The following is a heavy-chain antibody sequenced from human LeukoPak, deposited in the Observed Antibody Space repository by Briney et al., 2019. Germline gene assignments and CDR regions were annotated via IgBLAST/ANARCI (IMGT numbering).Heavy chain of an antibody. CDR2: IKKDGSET. J-gene: IGHJ4*02. Sequence: GGSLRLSCAASGFTFSNYWMSWVRQAPGKGLEWVASIKKDGSETYYVDSVRGRFTISRDDAKRSLYVQMNSLRADDTAVYYCTTGVVVVSYWGQGTLVTVSS. CDR3: TTGVVVVSY. D-gene: IGHD2-15*01. V-gene: IGHV3-7*03. CDR1: GFTFSNYW.